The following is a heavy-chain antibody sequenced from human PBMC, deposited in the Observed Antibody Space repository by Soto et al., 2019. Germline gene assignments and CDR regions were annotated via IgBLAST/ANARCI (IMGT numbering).Heavy chain of an antibody. D-gene: IGHD1-26*01. CDR2: IGTAGDT. J-gene: IGHJ4*02. CDR3: ARGVGAYFDY. CDR1: GFTFSSYD. V-gene: IGHV3-13*04. Sequence: GGSLRLSCAASGFTFSSYDMHWVRQVTGKGLEWVSAIGTAGDTYYPGSVRGRFTISRENAKNTLYLQMNGLTAGDTAVYYCARGVGAYFDYWGQGALVTVSS.